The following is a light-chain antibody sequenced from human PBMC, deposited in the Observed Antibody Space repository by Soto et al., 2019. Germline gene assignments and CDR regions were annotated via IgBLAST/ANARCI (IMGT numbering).Light chain of an antibody. CDR1: PGVSSSY. CDR3: QHYNTFSPWT. CDR2: GAS. V-gene: IGKV3-20*01. J-gene: IGKJ1*01. Sequence: IEVTQLPATLPMPPGERATLSCRASPGVSSSYLAWYQQKPGQAPRLLIYGASSMATGVPYRFSGSGSGTDFTLTISKLQPDDSAIYYCQHYNTFSPWTFGQGTKVDIK.